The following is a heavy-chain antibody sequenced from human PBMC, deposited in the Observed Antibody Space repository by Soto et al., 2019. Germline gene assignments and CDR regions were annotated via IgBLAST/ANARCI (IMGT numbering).Heavy chain of an antibody. J-gene: IGHJ4*02. V-gene: IGHV4-59*01. CDR3: ARLSCPGGSGHPWYFDY. CDR1: VGSINNFY. D-gene: IGHD3-10*01. CDR2: IYHSGST. Sequence: SETLSLTCTVSVGSINNFYWSWILQPPGKGMEWIASIYHSGSTNYNPSLKNRVAISIDTSKNQFSLRLNSVTAADTAVYYCARLSCPGGSGHPWYFDYWSQGTLVIVSS.